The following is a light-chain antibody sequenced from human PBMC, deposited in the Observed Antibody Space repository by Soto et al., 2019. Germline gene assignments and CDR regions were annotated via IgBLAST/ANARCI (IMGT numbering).Light chain of an antibody. CDR1: EDVSIT. Sequence: DIVMTQSPATLSVSAGETATLSCRASEDVSITLAWYQQKPGQSPRLLIYDASTRATGIPARFSGSGSGTEFTLTISDLQSEDFAVYYCQQYNKGPPWTFGQGTKVDIK. CDR3: QQYNKGPPWT. V-gene: IGKV3-15*01. J-gene: IGKJ1*01. CDR2: DAS.